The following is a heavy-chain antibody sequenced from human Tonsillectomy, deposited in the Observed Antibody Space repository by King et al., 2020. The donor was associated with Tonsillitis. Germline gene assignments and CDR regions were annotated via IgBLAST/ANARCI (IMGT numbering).Heavy chain of an antibody. V-gene: IGHV6-1*01. CDR1: GDSVSSNSAA. CDR2: TYYRSKWYN. Sequence: VQLQQSGPGLVKPSQTLSLTCAISGDSVSSNSAAWNWIRQSPSRGLEWLGRTYYRSKWYNDYAVSVKSRITINPDSSKTQFSLQLNSVTPEDTAVYYCARARGGLLNSTYYYYMDVWGKGTTVTVSS. D-gene: IGHD3-10*01. J-gene: IGHJ6*03. CDR3: ARARGGLLNSTYYYYMDV.